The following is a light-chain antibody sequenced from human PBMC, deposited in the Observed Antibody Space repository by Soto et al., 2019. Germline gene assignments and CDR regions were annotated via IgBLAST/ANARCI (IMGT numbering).Light chain of an antibody. V-gene: IGKV3-20*01. Sequence: EIVLTQSPATRSLSPGERATLSCRASQSIPSNYLAWYQQKPGQAPRLLIYDASSRATGIPDRFSGSGSGTDFTLTISRLEPEDLGVYYCQQYGYSPPWTFG. CDR2: DAS. CDR3: QQYGYSPPWT. CDR1: QSIPSNY. J-gene: IGKJ1*01.